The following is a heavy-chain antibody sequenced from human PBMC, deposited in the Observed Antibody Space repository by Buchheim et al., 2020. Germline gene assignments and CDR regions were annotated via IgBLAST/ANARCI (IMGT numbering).Heavy chain of an antibody. CDR3: AKYGSS. CDR2: IKSDGSHT. CDR1: GFTFSSSW. V-gene: IGHV3-74*03. J-gene: IGHJ5*02. D-gene: IGHD6-6*01. Sequence: VQLVESGGDVIQPGGSLRLSCAASGFTFSSSWMHWVRQVPGKGLVWVSGIKSDGSHTSYADSVKGRFTISRDNGKNTLYLQMSGLRVEDTAVDFCAKYGSSWGQGTL.